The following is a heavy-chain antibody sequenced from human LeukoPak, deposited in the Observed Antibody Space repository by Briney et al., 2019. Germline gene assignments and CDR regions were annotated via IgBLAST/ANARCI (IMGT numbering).Heavy chain of an antibody. CDR3: ARDRNGDGFAHFDY. V-gene: IGHV1-2*02. CDR2: ITPSGGT. J-gene: IGHJ4*02. Sequence: ASVKVSCKASGYTFSTYAMHWVRQAPGQGLEWMGWITPSGGTNYPQKFQGRVAITRDTSITTAYMDLSRLTSDDTAVYFCARDRNGDGFAHFDYWGQGALVTVCS. D-gene: IGHD5-24*01. CDR1: GYTFSTYA.